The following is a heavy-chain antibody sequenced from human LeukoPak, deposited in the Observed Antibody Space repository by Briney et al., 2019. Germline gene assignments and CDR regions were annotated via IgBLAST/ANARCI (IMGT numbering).Heavy chain of an antibody. J-gene: IGHJ4*02. D-gene: IGHD3-10*01. V-gene: IGHV1-8*01. CDR3: ARSLSLVRGVIHYFDN. CDR1: GYTFPNYD. Sequence: ASVKVSCKASGYTFPNYDINWVRQATGQGLEWMGWMNPDIGNTAYVPKFQGRVTMTRNTSISTAYMELSSLRSEDTAVYYCARSLSLVRGVIHYFDNWGQGTLATVSS. CDR2: MNPDIGNT.